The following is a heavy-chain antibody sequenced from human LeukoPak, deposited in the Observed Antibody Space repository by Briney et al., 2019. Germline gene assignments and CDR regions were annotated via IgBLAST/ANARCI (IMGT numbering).Heavy chain of an antibody. CDR2: IYYSGST. J-gene: IGHJ5*02. Sequence: SETLSLTCTVSGGSISSYYWSWIRQPPGKGLEWIGYIYYSGSTNYNPSLKSRVTISVDTSKNHFSLKLSSVTAADTAVYYCESWGGGYSSRWELFDPWGQGTLVTVSS. CDR1: GGSISSYY. D-gene: IGHD6-19*01. CDR3: ESWGGGYSSRWELFDP. V-gene: IGHV4-59*01.